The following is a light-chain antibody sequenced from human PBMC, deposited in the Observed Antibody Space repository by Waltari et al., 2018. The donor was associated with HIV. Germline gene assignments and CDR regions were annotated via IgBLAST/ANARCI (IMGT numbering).Light chain of an antibody. CDR3: QSYDSGLSAYV. CDR1: SSNIGAGYD. V-gene: IGLV1-40*01. J-gene: IGLJ1*01. CDR2: GNT. Sequence: QSVLTQTPSVSGAPGQRVTISCTGSSSNIGAGYDVHWFQQLPGTAPKLLILGNTNRPSGVPDRFSGSKSGTSASLAITGLQAEDEADYYCQSYDSGLSAYVFGTGTKVTVL.